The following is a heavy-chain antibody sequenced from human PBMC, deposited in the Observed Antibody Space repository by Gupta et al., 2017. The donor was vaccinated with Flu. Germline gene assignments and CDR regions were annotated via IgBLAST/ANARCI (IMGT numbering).Heavy chain of an antibody. J-gene: IGHJ4*02. CDR3: ARHTRYDQYPVDD. V-gene: IGHV4-39*01. CDR2: VDSSGDP. Sequence: QLQLQESGPGLVSPSGTLSLTCGVSGDSITDDNYYWGWIRQPPGKGLEWIGSVDSSGDPYYRPSLKNRLTISVDASENRFSLRLSSVTASDTAVYCCARHTRYDQYPVDDWGQGTLVTVSS. D-gene: IGHD5-12*01. CDR1: GDSITDDNYY.